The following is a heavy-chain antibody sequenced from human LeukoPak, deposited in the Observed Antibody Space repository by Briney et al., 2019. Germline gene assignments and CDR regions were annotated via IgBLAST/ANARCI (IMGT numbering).Heavy chain of an antibody. CDR1: GYTFTTYY. CDR2: INPTGGST. V-gene: IGHV1-46*01. CDR3: ALYSSTWY. J-gene: IGHJ4*02. Sequence: ASAKVSCKASGYTFTTYYIHWVRQAPGQGLEWMGIINPTGGSTTYAQKFQGRVTMTRDTSTSTVFMEVNSLRSEDTAVYYCALYSSTWYWGQGTLVTVSS. D-gene: IGHD6-13*01.